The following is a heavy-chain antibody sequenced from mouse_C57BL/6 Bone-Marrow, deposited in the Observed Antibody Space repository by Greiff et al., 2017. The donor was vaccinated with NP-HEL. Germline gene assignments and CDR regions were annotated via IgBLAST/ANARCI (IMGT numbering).Heavy chain of an antibody. D-gene: IGHD2-4*01. CDR3: ARGEVYDDYDPFYYAMDY. Sequence: QVQLKESGAELARPGASVKLSCKASGYTFTSYGIRWVKQRTGQGLELIGEIYPSSGTTYYNEEFNGQATLTADKSSSTAYMELSSLRSEDSAVYCWARGEVYDDYDPFYYAMDYGGQGTSVTVSS. V-gene: IGHV1-81*01. CDR1: GYTFTSYG. J-gene: IGHJ4*01. CDR2: IYPSSGTT.